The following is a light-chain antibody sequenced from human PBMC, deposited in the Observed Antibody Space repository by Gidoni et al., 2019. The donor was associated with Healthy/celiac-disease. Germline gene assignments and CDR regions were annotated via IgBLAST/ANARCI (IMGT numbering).Light chain of an antibody. V-gene: IGKV3-15*01. Sequence: ELLITQPQATLSVSPGERATLSCRASQSVSSNLAWYQQKPGQAPRLLIYGASTRATGIPARFSGSGSGTEFTLTISSLQSEDFAVYYCQQYNNWPPYTFGQGTKLEIK. CDR3: QQYNNWPPYT. CDR1: QSVSSN. J-gene: IGKJ2*01. CDR2: GAS.